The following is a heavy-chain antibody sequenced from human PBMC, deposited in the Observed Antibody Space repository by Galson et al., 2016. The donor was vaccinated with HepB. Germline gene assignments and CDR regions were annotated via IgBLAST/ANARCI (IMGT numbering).Heavy chain of an antibody. CDR2: ISSSSTTI. D-gene: IGHD3-3*01. J-gene: IGHJ6*02. V-gene: IGHV3-11*01. CDR1: GFTFSDYY. CDR3: AKNDFWSGYPPYFYYGMDV. Sequence: SLRLSCAASGFTFSDYYMSWIRQAPGKGLEWVSYISSSSTTILYADSVKGRFTVSRDNSRNTLYLEMHSLRAEDTALYYCAKNDFWSGYPPYFYYGMDVWGQGTPVTVSS.